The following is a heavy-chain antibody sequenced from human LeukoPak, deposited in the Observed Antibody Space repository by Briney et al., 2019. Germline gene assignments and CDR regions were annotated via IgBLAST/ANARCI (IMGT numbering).Heavy chain of an antibody. CDR2: IYYSGST. V-gene: IGHV4-59*01. CDR1: GGSISSYY. Sequence: SETLSLTCNVSGGSISSYYWSWIRQPPGKGLEWIGYIYYSGSTNYSPSSYNPSLKSRVTISVDTSKNQFSLKLSSVTAADTAVYYCARATSSGYYYYMDVWGKGTTVTASS. J-gene: IGHJ6*03. CDR3: ARATSSGYYYYMDV.